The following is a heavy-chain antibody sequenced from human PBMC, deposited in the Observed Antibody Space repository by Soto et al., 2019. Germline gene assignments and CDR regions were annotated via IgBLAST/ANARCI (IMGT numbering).Heavy chain of an antibody. D-gene: IGHD6-13*01. CDR3: AKGAAAVHFDY. CDR2: ISGSGGST. Sequence: EVQLLESGGGLVQPGGSLRLSCAASGFTFNNYAMSWVRQAPGKGLEWVSTISGSGGSTYYADSVKGRFTISRDNSKNTLYLQMNRLRAEDTAIYYCAKGAAAVHFDYWGQGTLVTVSS. CDR1: GFTFNNYA. V-gene: IGHV3-23*01. J-gene: IGHJ4*02.